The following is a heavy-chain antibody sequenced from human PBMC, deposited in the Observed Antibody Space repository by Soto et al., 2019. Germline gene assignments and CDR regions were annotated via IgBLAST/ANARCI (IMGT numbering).Heavy chain of an antibody. D-gene: IGHD4-17*01. V-gene: IGHV4-59*01. CDR2: VYYSWST. Sequence: QVQLQESGPGLVKPSETLSLTCPVSGGSISSYYWTWIRQPPGKRLEWIGYVYYSWSTNYNPSLTSRVTISVDMSRSQFSLKLSSVTDADTAVYYCAGDTVTTSDDAFDIWGQGTMVTVSS. CDR3: AGDTVTTSDDAFDI. J-gene: IGHJ3*02. CDR1: GGSISSYY.